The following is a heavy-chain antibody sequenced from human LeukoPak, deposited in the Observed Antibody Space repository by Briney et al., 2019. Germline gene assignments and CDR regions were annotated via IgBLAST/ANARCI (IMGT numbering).Heavy chain of an antibody. Sequence: SETLSLTCTVSGGSISSYYWSWIRQPPGKGLEWIGYIYYSGSTNYNPSLKSRVTISVDTSKNQFSLKLSSVTAADTAVYYCAGGAPLIDPWGQGTLVTVSS. CDR3: AGGAPLIDP. CDR2: IYYSGST. CDR1: GGSISSYY. V-gene: IGHV4-59*01. J-gene: IGHJ5*02.